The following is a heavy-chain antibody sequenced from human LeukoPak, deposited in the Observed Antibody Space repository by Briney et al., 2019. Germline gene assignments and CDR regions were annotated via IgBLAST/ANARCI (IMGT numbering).Heavy chain of an antibody. D-gene: IGHD3-16*02. CDR2: IKQDGSEK. CDR1: GFTFSSYW. J-gene: IGHJ4*02. CDR3: ARVYYDYVWGSYREGARFDY. V-gene: IGHV3-7*01. Sequence: GGSLRLSCAASGFTFSSYWMSWVRQAPGKGLEWVANIKQDGSEKYYVDSVKGRFTISRDNAKNSLYLQMNSLRAEDTAVYYCARVYYDYVWGSYREGARFDYRGQGTLVTVSS.